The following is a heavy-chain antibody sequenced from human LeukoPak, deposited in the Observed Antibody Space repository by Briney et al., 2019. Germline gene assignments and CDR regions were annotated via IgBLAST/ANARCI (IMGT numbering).Heavy chain of an antibody. CDR2: IYPGDSDT. CDR3: VRREALAFDI. Sequence: GESLKISCKGSGYSFTNYWIGWVRQMPGKGLEWMGIIYPGDSDTRYSPSLQGQVTISADKSITTAYLQWSSLKASDTAMYYCVRREALAFDIWGQGTMVTVSS. V-gene: IGHV5-51*01. CDR1: GYSFTNYW. D-gene: IGHD1-26*01. J-gene: IGHJ3*02.